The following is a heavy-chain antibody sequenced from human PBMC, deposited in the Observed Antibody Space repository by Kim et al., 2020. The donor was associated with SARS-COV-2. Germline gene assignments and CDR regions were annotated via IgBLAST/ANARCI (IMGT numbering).Heavy chain of an antibody. D-gene: IGHD2-8*02. Sequence: ASVKVSCKASGYTFTGYYMHWVRQAPGQGLEWMGRINPNSGGTNYAQKFQGRVTMTRDTSISTAYMELSRLRSDDTAVYYCASWGTGGNPLYGGMDVWGQGTTVTVSS. J-gene: IGHJ6*02. V-gene: IGHV1-2*06. CDR3: ASWGTGGNPLYGGMDV. CDR2: INPNSGGT. CDR1: GYTFTGYY.